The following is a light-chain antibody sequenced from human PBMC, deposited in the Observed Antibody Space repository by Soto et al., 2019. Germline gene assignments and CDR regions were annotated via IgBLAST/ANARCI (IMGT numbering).Light chain of an antibody. Sequence: QSALTQPASVSGSPGQSITISCTGTSSDVGGYNYVSWYQQHPGKAPKLMIYEVSNRLSGVSNRFSGSKSGNTASLTISGLQAEDEADYYCSSYTSSSPDWVFGGGPKLTVL. V-gene: IGLV2-14*01. J-gene: IGLJ3*02. CDR2: EVS. CDR1: SSDVGGYNY. CDR3: SSYTSSSPDWV.